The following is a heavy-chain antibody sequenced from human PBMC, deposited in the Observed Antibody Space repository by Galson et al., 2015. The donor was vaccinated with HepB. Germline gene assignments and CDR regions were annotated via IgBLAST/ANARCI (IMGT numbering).Heavy chain of an antibody. CDR2: ISWSSGIM. CDR3: ARDLKQGLDY. V-gene: IGHV3-48*04. Sequence: SLRLSCAASGFTFSSYAMHWVRQAPGKGLEWVSGISWSSGIMGYADSVKGRFTISRDNAKNSLYLQMNSLRAEDTAVYYCARDLKQGLDYWGQGTLVTVSS. J-gene: IGHJ4*02. CDR1: GFTFSSYA. D-gene: IGHD6-13*01.